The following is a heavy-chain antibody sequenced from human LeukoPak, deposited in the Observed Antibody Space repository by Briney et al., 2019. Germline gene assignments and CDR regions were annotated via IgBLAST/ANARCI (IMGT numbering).Heavy chain of an antibody. D-gene: IGHD3-10*01. J-gene: IGHJ3*02. CDR2: IYTSGST. CDR1: GGSISSYH. Sequence: SETLSLTCTVSGGSISSYHWGWIRQPAGKGLEWIGRIYTSGSTNYNPSLKSRVTMSVDTSKNQFSLKLSSVTAADTAVYYCARDVLLWFGESHDAFDIWGQGTMVTVSS. CDR3: ARDVLLWFGESHDAFDI. V-gene: IGHV4-4*07.